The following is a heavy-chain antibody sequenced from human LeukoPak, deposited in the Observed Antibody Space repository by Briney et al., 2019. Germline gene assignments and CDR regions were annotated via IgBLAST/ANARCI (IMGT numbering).Heavy chain of an antibody. D-gene: IGHD6-13*01. V-gene: IGHV4-34*01. Sequence: QTSETLSLTCAVYGGSFSGYYWSWIRQPPGKGLEWIGEINHSGSTNYNPSLKSRVTISVDTSKNQFSLKLSSVTAADTAVYYCASSRAAGTHYFDYWGQGTLVTVSS. J-gene: IGHJ4*02. CDR3: ASSRAAGTHYFDY. CDR2: INHSGST. CDR1: GGSFSGYY.